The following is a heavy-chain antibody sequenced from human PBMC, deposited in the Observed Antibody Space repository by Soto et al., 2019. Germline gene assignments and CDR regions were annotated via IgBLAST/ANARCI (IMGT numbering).Heavy chain of an antibody. V-gene: IGHV3-21*01. J-gene: IGHJ6*02. Sequence: EVQLVESGGGLVKPGGSLRLSCAASGFTFSSYSMNWVRQAPGKGLEWVSSISSSSSYIYYADSVKGRFTISRDNAKNSLYRQMNSQRAEDTAVYYCAREYQQPPHYYYYGMDVWGQGTTVTVSS. CDR1: GFTFSSYS. D-gene: IGHD2-2*01. CDR3: AREYQQPPHYYYYGMDV. CDR2: ISSSSSYI.